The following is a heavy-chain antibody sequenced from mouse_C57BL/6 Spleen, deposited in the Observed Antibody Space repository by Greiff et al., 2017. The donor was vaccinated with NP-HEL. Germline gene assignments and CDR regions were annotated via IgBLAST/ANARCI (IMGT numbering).Heavy chain of an antibody. Sequence: EVQLVESGGGLVQPKGSLKLSCAASGFSFNTYAMNWVRQAPGKGLEWVARIRSKSNNYATYYADSVKDRFTISRDDSESMLYLQMNNLKTEDTAMYYCVRVGGPYYYGSFYYAMDYWGQGTSVTVSS. D-gene: IGHD1-1*01. J-gene: IGHJ4*01. CDR2: IRSKSNNYAT. CDR3: VRVGGPYYYGSFYYAMDY. V-gene: IGHV10-1*01. CDR1: GFSFNTYA.